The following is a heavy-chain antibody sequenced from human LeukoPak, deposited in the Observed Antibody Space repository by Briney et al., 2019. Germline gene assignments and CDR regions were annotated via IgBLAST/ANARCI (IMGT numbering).Heavy chain of an antibody. D-gene: IGHD6-19*01. V-gene: IGHV3-30*18. Sequence: GGYLRLSCAASGFTFNDYGMHWVRQAPGKGLEWVAVISYDGSNKYYTDSVKGRFTISRDNSKSTLYLQMNSLRAEDTAVYYCAKVRWDNSGWYYLDYWGQGTLVTVSS. CDR1: GFTFNDYG. CDR3: AKVRWDNSGWYYLDY. CDR2: ISYDGSNK. J-gene: IGHJ4*02.